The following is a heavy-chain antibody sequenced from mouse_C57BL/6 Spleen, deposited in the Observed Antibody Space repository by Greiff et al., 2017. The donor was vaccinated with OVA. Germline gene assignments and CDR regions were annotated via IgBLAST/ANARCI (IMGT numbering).Heavy chain of an antibody. CDR2: IDPSDSYT. Sequence: VQLQQSGAELVKPGASVKLSCKASGYTFTSYWMQWVKQRPGQGLEWIGEIDPSDSYTNYNQKFKGKATLTVDTSSSTAYMQLSSLTSEDSAVYYCARYDYGTSLADWGQGTLVTVSA. V-gene: IGHV1-50*01. CDR1: GYTFTSYW. J-gene: IGHJ3*01. CDR3: ARYDYGTSLAD. D-gene: IGHD1-1*01.